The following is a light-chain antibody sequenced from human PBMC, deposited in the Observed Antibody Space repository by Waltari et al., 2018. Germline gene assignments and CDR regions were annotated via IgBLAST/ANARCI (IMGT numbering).Light chain of an antibody. CDR2: DVS. J-gene: IGLJ2*01. V-gene: IGLV2-14*03. CDR3: SSYTSSSTVV. Sequence: QSALTQPASVSGSPGQSITISCTGTSSDVGGYNYVSWYQQHPGKAPKLMIYDVSNRPSGVSNRFSGSKSGNTGSLTISGLQAEDEADDYCSSYTSSSTVVFGGGTKLTVL. CDR1: SSDVGGYNY.